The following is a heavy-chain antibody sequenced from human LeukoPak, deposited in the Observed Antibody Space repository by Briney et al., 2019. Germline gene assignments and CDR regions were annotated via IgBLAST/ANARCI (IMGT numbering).Heavy chain of an antibody. CDR3: ARVEAGHYFGD. J-gene: IGHJ4*02. CDR2: IKQDGSEK. CDR1: GFTFSSYG. D-gene: IGHD3-10*01. V-gene: IGHV3-7*01. Sequence: GGSLRLSCAASGFTFSSYGMHWVRQAPGKGLEWVTKIKQDGSEKYYVDSVKGRFTISRDNAKNSLYLQMNSLRAEDTAVYYCARVEAGHYFGDWGQGTLVTVSS.